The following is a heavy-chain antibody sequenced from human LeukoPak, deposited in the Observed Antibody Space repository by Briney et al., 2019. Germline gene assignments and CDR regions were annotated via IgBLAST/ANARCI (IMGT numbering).Heavy chain of an antibody. Sequence: GGSLRLSCAASGFTFSDYGIHWVRLAPGKGLEWVGVTSSDGSNKFYADSVKGRFTVCRDNSKNTLYLQMNSLRAEDTAVYYCARDNDPDYSSSPGWFDLWGQGTLVTVSS. CDR2: TSSDGSNK. V-gene: IGHV3-30*06. CDR1: GFTFSDYG. J-gene: IGHJ5*02. D-gene: IGHD3-22*01. CDR3: ARDNDPDYSSSPGWFDL.